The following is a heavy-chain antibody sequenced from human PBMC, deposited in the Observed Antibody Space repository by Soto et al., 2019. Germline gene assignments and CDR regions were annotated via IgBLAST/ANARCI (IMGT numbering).Heavy chain of an antibody. D-gene: IGHD3-3*01. CDR1: GGSISSYY. J-gene: IGHJ6*03. Sequence: SETLSLTCTVSGGSISSYYWSWIRQPPGKGLEWIGYIYYSGSTNYNPSLKSRVTISVDTSKNQFSLKLSSVTAADTAVYYCARHGGKYYDFWSGYSYYMDVWGKGTTVNVSS. V-gene: IGHV4-59*08. CDR2: IYYSGST. CDR3: ARHGGKYYDFWSGYSYYMDV.